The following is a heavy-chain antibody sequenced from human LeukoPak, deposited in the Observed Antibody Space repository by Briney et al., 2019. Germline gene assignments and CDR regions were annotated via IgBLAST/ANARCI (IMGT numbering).Heavy chain of an antibody. CDR2: IYSTGRV. CDR1: GVSISSGTYY. J-gene: IGHJ4*02. V-gene: IGHV4-61*02. CDR3: ARDPTGYDYVWGSYRSDFIGFDY. Sequence: PSQTLSLTCTVSGVSISSGTYYWTWIRQPAGKGLEWIGRIYSTGRVNYNPSLKSRVTMLLDTSKNQFSLKLSSVTAADTAVYYCARDPTGYDYVWGSYRSDFIGFDYWGQGTLVTVSS. D-gene: IGHD3-16*02.